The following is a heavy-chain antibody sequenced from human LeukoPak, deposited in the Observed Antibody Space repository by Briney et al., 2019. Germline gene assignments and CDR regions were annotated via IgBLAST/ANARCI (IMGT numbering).Heavy chain of an antibody. V-gene: IGHV1-18*01. J-gene: IGHJ4*02. Sequence: ASVKVSCKASGYTSTSYGISWVRQAPGQGLEWMGWISAYNGNINYAQKLQGRVTMTTDTSTSTAYMELRSLRSDDTAVYYCARYSGYDYVEDYWGQGTLVTVSS. CDR3: ARYSGYDYVEDY. CDR2: ISAYNGNI. CDR1: GYTSTSYG. D-gene: IGHD5-12*01.